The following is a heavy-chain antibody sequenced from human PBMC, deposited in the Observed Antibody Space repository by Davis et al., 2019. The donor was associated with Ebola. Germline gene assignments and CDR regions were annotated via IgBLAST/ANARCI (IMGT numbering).Heavy chain of an antibody. J-gene: IGHJ6*02. V-gene: IGHV4-39*07. CDR3: ARDVVVAGGYYYYGMDV. CDR1: GASITSDTSY. Sequence: GSLRLSCDVSGASITSDTSYWGWVRQSPDMGLEWIGAVHHSGITYFNPSLKSRVTMTVDTSKNQFSLKLSSVNAADTAGYYCARDVVVAGGYYYYGMDVWGQGTTVTVSS. CDR2: VHHSGIT. D-gene: IGHD6-19*01.